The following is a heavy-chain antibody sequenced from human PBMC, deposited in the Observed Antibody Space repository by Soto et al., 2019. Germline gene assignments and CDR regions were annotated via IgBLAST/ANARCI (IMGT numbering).Heavy chain of an antibody. V-gene: IGHV3-23*01. CDR1: GLTFSSYA. D-gene: IGHD3-16*02. J-gene: IGHJ4*02. CDR2: ISGSGGST. CDR3: AKDESVYRYCFDY. Sequence: GGSLRLSCAASGLTFSSYAMSWVRQAPGKGLEWVSAISGSGGSTYYADSVKGRFTISRGNSKNTLYLQMNSLRAEDTAVYYCAKDESVYRYCFDYWGQGTLVTVSS.